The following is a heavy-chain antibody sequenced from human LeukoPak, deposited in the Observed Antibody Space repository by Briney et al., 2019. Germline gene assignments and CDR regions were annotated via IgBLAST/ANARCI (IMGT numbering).Heavy chain of an antibody. V-gene: IGHV3-21*01. CDR3: ARWDSCSSTSCAYFDY. CDR1: GFTFSSYS. D-gene: IGHD2-2*01. CDR2: ISSSSSYI. Sequence: PGGSLRLSCAASGFTFSSYSMNWVRQAPGKGLEWVSSISSSSSYIYYADSVRGRFTISRDNAKNSLYLQMNSLRAEDTAVYYCARWDSCSSTSCAYFDYWGQGTLVTVSS. J-gene: IGHJ4*02.